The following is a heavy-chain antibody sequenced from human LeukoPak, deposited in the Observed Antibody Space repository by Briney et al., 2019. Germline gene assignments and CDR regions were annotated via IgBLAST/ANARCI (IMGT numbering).Heavy chain of an antibody. V-gene: IGHV4-34*01. CDR1: GGSFSGYY. CDR2: INLSGST. J-gene: IGHJ4*02. Sequence: PSETLSLTCAVYGGSFSGYYWSWIRQPPGKGLEWIGEINLSGSTNYNPSLKSRVTISVDTSKNQFSLKLSSVTAADTAVYYCARFGEDSSGYYPFDYWGQGTLVTVSS. D-gene: IGHD3-22*01. CDR3: ARFGEDSSGYYPFDY.